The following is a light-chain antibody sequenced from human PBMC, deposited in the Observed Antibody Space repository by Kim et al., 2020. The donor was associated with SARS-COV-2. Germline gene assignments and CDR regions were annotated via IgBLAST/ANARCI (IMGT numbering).Light chain of an antibody. CDR3: AAWDDSLNGWV. CDR1: SSNIGTYT. CDR2: SNN. V-gene: IGLV1-44*01. Sequence: ELTQPPSTSGAPGQRVTISCSGRSSNIGTYTVNWYQQLPSTAPKLLIYSNNKRPPGVPDRFSGSKSGTSASLAIRRLQSADEADYYCAAWDDSLNGWVFGGGTQLTVL. J-gene: IGLJ3*02.